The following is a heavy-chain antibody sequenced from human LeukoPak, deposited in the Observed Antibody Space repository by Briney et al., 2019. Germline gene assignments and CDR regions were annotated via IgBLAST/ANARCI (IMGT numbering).Heavy chain of an antibody. Sequence: GGSLRLSCAASGFTFSSYAMSWVGQAPGRGLEWVSAISGSGGSTYYADSVKGRFTISRDNSKNTLYLQMNSLRAEDTAVYYCATENYGDHGAFDIWGQGTMVTVSS. CDR1: GFTFSSYA. CDR2: ISGSGGST. D-gene: IGHD4-17*01. J-gene: IGHJ3*02. CDR3: ATENYGDHGAFDI. V-gene: IGHV3-23*01.